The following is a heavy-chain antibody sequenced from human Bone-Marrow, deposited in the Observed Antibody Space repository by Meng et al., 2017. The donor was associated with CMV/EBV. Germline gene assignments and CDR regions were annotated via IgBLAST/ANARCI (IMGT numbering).Heavy chain of an antibody. CDR1: GGSISSGDYY. V-gene: IGHV4-30-4*08. Sequence: SEPLSLTCTVSGGSISSGDYYWSWIRQPPGKGLEWIGYIYYSGSTYYNPSLKSRVTISVDTSKNQFSLKLSSVTAADTAVYYCARGGYQLLFPLYFDYWGQGTLVTVSS. CDR3: ARGGYQLLFPLYFDY. CDR2: IYYSGST. J-gene: IGHJ4*02. D-gene: IGHD2-2*01.